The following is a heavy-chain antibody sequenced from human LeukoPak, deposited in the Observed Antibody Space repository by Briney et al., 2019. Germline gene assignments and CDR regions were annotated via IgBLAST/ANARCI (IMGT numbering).Heavy chain of an antibody. CDR1: GYTFTSYG. J-gene: IGHJ4*02. CDR3: ARDYSSGWPNFDY. Sequence: ASVKVSCKASGYTFTSYGISWVRQAPGQGLEWMGWISTYNGDTNYAQKLQGRVTMTTDTSTGTAYMELRSLRSDDTAVYYCARDYSSGWPNFDYWGQGTLVTVSS. CDR2: ISTYNGDT. D-gene: IGHD6-19*01. V-gene: IGHV1-18*01.